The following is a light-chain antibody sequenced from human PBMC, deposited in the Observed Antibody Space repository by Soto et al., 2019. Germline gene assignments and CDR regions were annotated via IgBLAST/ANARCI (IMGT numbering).Light chain of an antibody. J-gene: IGLJ2*01. Sequence: QSSLTQPASVYGSPGQSITISCHGTSSDVGSYKFVSWYQQHPVKAPKLMIYEGSKRPSGVSNRFSGSKSGNTASLTISGLQAEDEADYYCCSYAGSSTLVFGGGTKVTVL. CDR2: EGS. CDR3: CSYAGSSTLV. V-gene: IGLV2-23*01. CDR1: SSDVGSYKF.